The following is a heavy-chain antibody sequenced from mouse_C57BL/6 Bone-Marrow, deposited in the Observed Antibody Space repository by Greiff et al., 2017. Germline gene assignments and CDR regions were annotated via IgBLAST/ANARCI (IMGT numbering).Heavy chain of an antibody. D-gene: IGHD2-5*01. CDR3: ARDAAYYSKRPYAMDY. CDR1: GYTFTSYW. J-gene: IGHJ4*01. Sequence: QVQLQQPGAELVKPGASVKLSCKASGYTFTSYWMHWVKQRPGQGLEWIGMIHPNSGSTNYNEKFKSKATLTVDKSSSTAYMQLSSLTSEDSAVYYCARDAAYYSKRPYAMDYWGQGTSVTVSS. V-gene: IGHV1-64*01. CDR2: IHPNSGST.